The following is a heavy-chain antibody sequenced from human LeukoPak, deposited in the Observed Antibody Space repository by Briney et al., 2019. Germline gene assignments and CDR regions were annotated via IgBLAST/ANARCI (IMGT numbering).Heavy chain of an antibody. CDR2: IYPGDSDT. D-gene: IGHD6-13*01. J-gene: IGHJ4*02. V-gene: IGHV5-51*01. Sequence: KVSCKASGYTFTSYWIGWVRQMPGKGLEWMGIIYPGDSDTRYSPSFQGQVTISADKSISTAYLQWSSLKASDTAMYYCAREEGSSWTKYYFDYWGQGTLVTVSS. CDR3: AREEGSSWTKYYFDY. CDR1: GYTFTSYW.